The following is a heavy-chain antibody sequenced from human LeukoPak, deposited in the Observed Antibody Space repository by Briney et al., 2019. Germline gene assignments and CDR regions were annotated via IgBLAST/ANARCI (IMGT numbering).Heavy chain of an antibody. J-gene: IGHJ3*02. CDR2: IIPIFGTA. CDR3: ARDSGNIRGAFDI. V-gene: IGHV1-69*05. D-gene: IGHD1-14*01. CDR1: GGTFSSYA. Sequence: GASVKVSCKASGGTFSSYAISWVRQAPGQGLEWMGGIIPIFGTANYAQKFQGRVTMTRDMSTSTVYMELSSLRSEDTAVYYCARDSGNIRGAFDIWGQGTMVTVSS.